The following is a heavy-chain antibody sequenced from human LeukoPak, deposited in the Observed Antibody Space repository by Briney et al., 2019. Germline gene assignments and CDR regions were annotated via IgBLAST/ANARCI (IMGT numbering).Heavy chain of an antibody. J-gene: IGHJ3*02. V-gene: IGHV4-39*07. D-gene: IGHD2-15*01. CDR3: ARDLVGEGYCSGGSCYGPQPKDAFDI. CDR2: LYYSGST. Sequence: SETLSLTCTVSGGSISSSSYYWGWIRQPPGKGLEWIGSLYYSGSTYYNPSLKSRVTISVDTSKNQFSLKLSSVTAADTALYYCARDLVGEGYCSGGSCYGPQPKDAFDIWGQGTMVTVSS. CDR1: GGSISSSSYY.